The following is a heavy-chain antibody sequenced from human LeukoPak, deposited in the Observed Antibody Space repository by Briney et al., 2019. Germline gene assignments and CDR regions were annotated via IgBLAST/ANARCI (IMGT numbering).Heavy chain of an antibody. J-gene: IGHJ4*02. CDR2: ISTYNGNT. D-gene: IGHD3-3*01. CDR1: GYTFNSYD. CDR3: ARVLRYDFWSAYYFDY. V-gene: IGHV1-18*01. Sequence: ASVKVSFKASGYTFNSYDISWVRQAPGQGLEWMAWISTYNGNTNYALKVQGRATMTTDTSTSTAYMELRSLRSDDTAVYYCARVLRYDFWSAYYFDYWGQGTPVTVSS.